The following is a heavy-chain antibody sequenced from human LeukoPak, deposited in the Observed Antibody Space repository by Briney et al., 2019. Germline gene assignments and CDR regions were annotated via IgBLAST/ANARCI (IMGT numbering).Heavy chain of an antibody. D-gene: IGHD3-22*01. CDR1: GGSISSSSYY. Sequence: SETLSLTCTVSGGSISSSSYYWGWIRQPPGKGLEWIGSIYYSGSTYCNPSLKSRVTISVDTSKNQFSLKLSSVTAADTAVYYCARIPTYYYDSSGYYYGAFDIWGQGTMVTVSS. V-gene: IGHV4-39*01. J-gene: IGHJ3*02. CDR2: IYYSGST. CDR3: ARIPTYYYDSSGYYYGAFDI.